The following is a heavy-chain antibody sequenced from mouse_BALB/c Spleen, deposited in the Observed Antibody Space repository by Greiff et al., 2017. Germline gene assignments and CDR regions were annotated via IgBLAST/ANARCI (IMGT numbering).Heavy chain of an antibody. CDR3: ARSRYGSDYAMDY. V-gene: IGHV5-17*02. D-gene: IGHD1-1*01. J-gene: IGHJ4*01. CDR2: ISSGSSTI. CDR1: GFTFSSFG. Sequence: EVQLVESGGGLVQPGGSRKLSCAASGFTFSSFGMHWVRQAPEKGLEWVAYISSGSSTIYYADTVKGRFTISRDNPKNTLFLQMTSLRSEDTAMYYCARSRYGSDYAMDYWGQGTSVTVSS.